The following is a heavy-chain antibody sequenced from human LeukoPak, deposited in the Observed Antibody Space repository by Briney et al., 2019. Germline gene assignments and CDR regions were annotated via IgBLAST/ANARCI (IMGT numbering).Heavy chain of an antibody. CDR3: ARDRAAMASRYFDY. V-gene: IGHV1-18*01. J-gene: IGHJ4*02. D-gene: IGHD5-18*01. CDR2: ISAYNGNT. Sequence: ASVKVSCKASGYTFTSYGISWVRQAPGQGLEWTGWISAYNGNTNYAQKLQGRVTMTTDTSTSTAYMELRSLRSDDTAVYYCARDRAAMASRYFDYWGQGTLVTVSS. CDR1: GYTFTSYG.